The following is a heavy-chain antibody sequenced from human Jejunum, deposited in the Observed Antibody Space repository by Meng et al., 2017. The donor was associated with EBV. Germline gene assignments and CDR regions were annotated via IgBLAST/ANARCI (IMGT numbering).Heavy chain of an antibody. D-gene: IGHD3-3*01. CDR1: GDSISSSNW. CDR2: IYHSGST. Sequence: QGQQKESGPGLVKPSGTLSLTCAVSGDSISSSNWWSWVRQPPGKGLEWIGEIYHSGSTNYNPSLKSRVTISVDKSKNQFSLKLSSVTAADTAVYYCARYGSGYFPALWYWGQGTLVTVSS. J-gene: IGHJ4*02. CDR3: ARYGSGYFPALWY. V-gene: IGHV4-4*02.